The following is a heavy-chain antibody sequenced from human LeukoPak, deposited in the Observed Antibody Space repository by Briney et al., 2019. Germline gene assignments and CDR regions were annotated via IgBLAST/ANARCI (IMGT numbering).Heavy chain of an antibody. D-gene: IGHD5-12*01. Sequence: ASVKVSCKVSGYTLTELSMHWVRQAPGKGLEWMGGFDPEDGETIYAQKFQGRVTMTEDTSTDTAYMELSSLRSEDTAVYYCAKGAYDYIEIAYFDYWGQGALVTVSS. CDR1: GYTLTELS. V-gene: IGHV1-24*01. CDR2: FDPEDGET. CDR3: AKGAYDYIEIAYFDY. J-gene: IGHJ4*02.